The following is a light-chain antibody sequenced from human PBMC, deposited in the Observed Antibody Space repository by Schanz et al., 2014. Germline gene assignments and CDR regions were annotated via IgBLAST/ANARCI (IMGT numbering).Light chain of an antibody. CDR2: SNN. CDR1: SSNIGSNT. J-gene: IGLJ3*02. CDR3: XXXXXXXXXRV. Sequence: QSVLTQPPSASGTPGQRVTISCSGSSSNIGSNTVNWYQQLPGTAPKPLIYSNNQRPSGVPDRFSGSKSGTSASLAISGLXSEXEADYXCXXXXXXXXXRVFGGGTKLTVL. V-gene: IGLV1-44*01.